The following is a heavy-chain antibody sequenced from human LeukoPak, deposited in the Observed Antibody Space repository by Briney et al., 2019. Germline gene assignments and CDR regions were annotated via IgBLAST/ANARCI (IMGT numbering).Heavy chain of an antibody. CDR1: RDTFSSYA. V-gene: IGHV1-2*02. D-gene: IGHD6-19*01. J-gene: IGHJ4*02. CDR3: ARDLPHSSID. Sequence: ASVKDSCKASRDTFSSYAISWVRQAPGQGLEWMGWINPNSGGTNYAQKFQGRVTMTRDTSISTAYMELSRLRSDDTAVYYCARDLPHSSIDWGQGTLVTVSS. CDR2: INPNSGGT.